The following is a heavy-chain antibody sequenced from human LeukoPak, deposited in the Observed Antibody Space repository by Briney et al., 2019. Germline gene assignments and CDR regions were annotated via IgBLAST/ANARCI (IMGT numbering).Heavy chain of an antibody. D-gene: IGHD6-19*01. CDR1: GFTFSSYA. Sequence: GGSLRLSCAASGFTFSSYAMSWVRQAPGKGLEWVSAISPSGGTTHYADSVKGRSTISRDNSKNTLYLQMNNLRVEDTAVYYCAGRQAVAGAGFAYWGQGTLVTVSS. CDR2: ISPSGGTT. CDR3: AGRQAVAGAGFAY. J-gene: IGHJ4*02. V-gene: IGHV3-23*01.